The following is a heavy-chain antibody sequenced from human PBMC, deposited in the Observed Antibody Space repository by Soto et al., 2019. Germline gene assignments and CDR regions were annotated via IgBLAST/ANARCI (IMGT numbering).Heavy chain of an antibody. J-gene: IGHJ3*02. CDR3: XRGADGRLWFGESTHDAFDI. CDR2: ILYDRSNK. V-gene: IGHV3-33*01. Sequence: GGSLRLSCAASGFTFSNYGMHWARQAPGKGLEWVAAILYDRSNKYYADSVTGRFTISRDNSKNTLYLQMNSLRAEDTAVYYXXRGADGRLWFGESTHDAFDIWGQGTMVTVSS. CDR1: GFTFSNYG. D-gene: IGHD3-10*01.